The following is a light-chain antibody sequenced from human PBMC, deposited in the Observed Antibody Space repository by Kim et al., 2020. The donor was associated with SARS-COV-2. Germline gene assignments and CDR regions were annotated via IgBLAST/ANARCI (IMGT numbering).Light chain of an antibody. CDR2: ATS. Sequence: EIVLTQSPGTLSLSPGERATLSCRASQSVSSSKLTWYQQKPGQAPRLLIYATSSRATGIPDRFSGSGSGTDFTLTISRLEPEDFAVYYCQQYDTSPNTFGPGTKVDIK. J-gene: IGKJ3*01. CDR1: QSVSSSK. V-gene: IGKV3-20*01. CDR3: QQYDTSPNT.